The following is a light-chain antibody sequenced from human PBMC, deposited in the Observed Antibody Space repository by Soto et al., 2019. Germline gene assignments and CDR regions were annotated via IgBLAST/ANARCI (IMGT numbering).Light chain of an antibody. CDR1: SNGGGGYKF. CDR3: SSYTSSGTLV. CDR2: EVS. J-gene: IGLJ1*01. V-gene: IGLV2-14*01. Sequence: QSVLTQPASVSGSPGQSITISCTGTSNGGGGYKFVSWYQQHPGKAPKLMIYEVSNRPSGVSNRFSGSKSGYMASLTISGLQAEDEADYYCSSYTSSGTLVFGAGTKGTVL.